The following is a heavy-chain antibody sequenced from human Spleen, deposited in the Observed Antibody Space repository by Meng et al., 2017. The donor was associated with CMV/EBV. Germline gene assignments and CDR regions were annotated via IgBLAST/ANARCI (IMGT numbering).Heavy chain of an antibody. CDR2: IYSGGST. J-gene: IGHJ4*02. D-gene: IGHD1-1*01. CDR3: ARGTTY. Sequence: PPGKGLEWVSVIYSGGSTYYADSVKGRFTISRDNSKNTLYLQMNSLRAEDTAVYYCARGTTYWGQGTLVTVSS. V-gene: IGHV3-53*01.